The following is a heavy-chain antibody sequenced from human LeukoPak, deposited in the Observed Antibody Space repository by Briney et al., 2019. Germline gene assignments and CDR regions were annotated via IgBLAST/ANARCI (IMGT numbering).Heavy chain of an antibody. V-gene: IGHV1-69*04. CDR2: IIPILGIA. D-gene: IGHD5-18*01. J-gene: IGHJ4*02. CDR3: ARVVGYSYGYYFDY. Sequence: GASVKVSCKASGGTFSSYAFSWVRQAPGQGLEWMGRIIPILGIANYAQKFQGRVTITADKSTSTAYMELSSLRSEDTAVYYCARVVGYSYGYYFDYWGQGTLVTVSS. CDR1: GGTFSSYA.